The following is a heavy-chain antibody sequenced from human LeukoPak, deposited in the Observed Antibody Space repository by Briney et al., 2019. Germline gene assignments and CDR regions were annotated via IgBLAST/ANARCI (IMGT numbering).Heavy chain of an antibody. CDR2: IIPILGIA. Sequence: SVKVSCKASGGTFSSYTISWVRQAPGQGLEWMGRIIPILGIANYAQKFQGRVTITADRSTSTAYMELSSLRSEDTAVYYCARDLGGNSSHYYYYMDVWGKGTTVTVSS. CDR3: ARDLGGNSSHYYYYMDV. CDR1: GGTFSSYT. J-gene: IGHJ6*03. V-gene: IGHV1-69*04. D-gene: IGHD4-23*01.